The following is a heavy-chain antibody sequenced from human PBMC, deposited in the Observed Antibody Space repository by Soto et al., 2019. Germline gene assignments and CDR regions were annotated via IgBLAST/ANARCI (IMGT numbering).Heavy chain of an antibody. D-gene: IGHD6-13*01. Sequence: QVQLVQSGAEVKKPGASVKVSCKASGYTFTGYYMHWVRQAPGQGLEWMGWINPNSGGTNYAQKFQGRVTMTRDTPISTANMERSRLRSEATAVYSGARDGIAAPPPSLASGGQGPLAPVPS. CDR3: ARDGIAAPPPSLAS. CDR2: INPNSGGT. J-gene: IGHJ4*02. CDR1: GYTFTGYY. V-gene: IGHV1-2*02.